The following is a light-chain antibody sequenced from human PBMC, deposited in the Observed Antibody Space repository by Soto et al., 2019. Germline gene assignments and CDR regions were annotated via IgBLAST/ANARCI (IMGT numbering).Light chain of an antibody. Sequence: QSALTQPACVSGSPGQSSTISCTGTSSDVGGYNYVSWYQQHPGKAPKVMIYEVSNRPSGVSNRFSGSKSGNTASLTISGLQAEDEADYYCSSYTSSSTLVVFGGGTKLTVL. V-gene: IGLV2-14*01. CDR3: SSYTSSSTLVV. J-gene: IGLJ2*01. CDR1: SSDVGGYNY. CDR2: EVS.